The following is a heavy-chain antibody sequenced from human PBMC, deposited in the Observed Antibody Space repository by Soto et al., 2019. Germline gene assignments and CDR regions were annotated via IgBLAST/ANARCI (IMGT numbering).Heavy chain of an antibody. V-gene: IGHV3-13*01. Sequence: EVQLVESGGGLVQPGGSLRLSCAASGFTFSAYDMHWVRQATGKGLEWVSAIGTQHDTYYPDSVKGLFTISRENAKNSLYLEMNSLGAGDAAVYYWPRQASDRDGGGGWFDPWGQGTLVTVSS. CDR2: IGTQHDT. J-gene: IGHJ5*02. D-gene: IGHD3-16*01. CDR1: GFTFSAYD. CDR3: PRQASDRDGGGGWFDP.